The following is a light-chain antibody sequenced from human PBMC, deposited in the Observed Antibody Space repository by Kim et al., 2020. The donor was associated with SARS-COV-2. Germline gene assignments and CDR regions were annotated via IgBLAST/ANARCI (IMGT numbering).Light chain of an antibody. J-gene: IGLJ1*01. V-gene: IGLV2-11*01. CDR1: SSDVGGYSY. Sequence: AVTICCNGNSSDVGGYSYGSWNKQPPGKAPKLMIYDVSKRPSGVPDRFSDTKSGNTASLTISGLQAEDEADYYCCSYAGSYTPYVFGTGTKVTVL. CDR2: DVS. CDR3: CSYAGSYTPYV.